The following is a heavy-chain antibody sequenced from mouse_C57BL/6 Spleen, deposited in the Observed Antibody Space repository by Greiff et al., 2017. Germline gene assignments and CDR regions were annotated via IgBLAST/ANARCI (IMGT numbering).Heavy chain of an antibody. D-gene: IGHD2-4*01. Sequence: EVKLMESEGGLVQPGSSMKLSCTASGFTFSDYYMAWVRQVPEKGLDWVANINYDGSSTYYLDSLKGRFIISGDNAKNILYLQMSSLKSEDTAAYYCARVYDYDGEGYAMDDWGKGTSVTVSS. V-gene: IGHV5-16*01. CDR3: ARVYDYDGEGYAMDD. CDR2: INYDGSST. J-gene: IGHJ4*01. CDR1: GFTFSDYY.